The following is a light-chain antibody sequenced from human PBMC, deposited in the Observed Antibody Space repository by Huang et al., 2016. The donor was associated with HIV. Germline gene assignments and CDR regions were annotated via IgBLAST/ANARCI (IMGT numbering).Light chain of an antibody. J-gene: IGKJ2*01. V-gene: IGKV1-5*01. CDR3: QQYNSFPYT. CDR1: QSISSW. CDR2: DAS. Sequence: DIQMTQSPSTLSASVGDRVTITCRASQSISSWLAWYQQKPGKAPKLLIYDASRLETGVPSRFSGSGSGTEFTLTISSLQPDNIATYYCQQYNSFPYTFGQGTKLEI.